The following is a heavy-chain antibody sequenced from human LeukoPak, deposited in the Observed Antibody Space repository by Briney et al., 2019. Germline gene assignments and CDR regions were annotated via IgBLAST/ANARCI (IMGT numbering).Heavy chain of an antibody. CDR2: VKQDGSEK. J-gene: IGHJ4*02. D-gene: IGHD2-21*02. CDR3: ARDHLNEKGDSYFES. Sequence: PGGSLRLSCVASGFTFSNYWLSWVRQSPGKGLEWVANVKQDGSEKFYVDSVKGRFTISRDNALNSLYLQMSSLGAEDTAMYYCARDHLNEKGDSYFESWGQGTLVTVSS. V-gene: IGHV3-7*01. CDR1: GFTFSNYW.